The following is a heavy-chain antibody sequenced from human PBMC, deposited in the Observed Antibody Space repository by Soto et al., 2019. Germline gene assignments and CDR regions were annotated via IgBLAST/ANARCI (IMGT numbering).Heavy chain of an antibody. D-gene: IGHD3-22*01. Sequence: SETLSLTCTVSGGSISSGGYYWSWIRQHPGKGLEWIGYIYYSGSTYYNPSLKSRVTISVDTSKNQLSLKLSSVTAADTAVYYCARHNYDSSGTAVDVWGQGTTVTVSS. V-gene: IGHV4-31*03. CDR1: GGSISSGGYY. CDR2: IYYSGST. J-gene: IGHJ6*02. CDR3: ARHNYDSSGTAVDV.